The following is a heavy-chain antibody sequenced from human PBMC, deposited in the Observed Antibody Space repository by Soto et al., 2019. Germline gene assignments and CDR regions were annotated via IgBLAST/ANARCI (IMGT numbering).Heavy chain of an antibody. D-gene: IGHD3-16*01. Sequence: QVQLVESGGGLVKTGGSLRLSCAASGIVFSDYMSWVRQALGKGLEWLSYISGSGRTIYSADSVKGRFTISRDNATISLYLQMNNVRTEDTAVYYCARLPFPWGWFDPWGQGTLVTVSS. CDR2: ISGSGRTI. J-gene: IGHJ5*02. V-gene: IGHV3-11*01. CDR3: ARLPFPWGWFDP. CDR1: GIVFSDY.